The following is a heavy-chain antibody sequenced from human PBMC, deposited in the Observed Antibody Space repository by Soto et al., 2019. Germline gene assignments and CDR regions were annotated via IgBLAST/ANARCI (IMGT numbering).Heavy chain of an antibody. CDR1: GYTFTSYW. D-gene: IGHD4-17*01. V-gene: IGHV5-10-1*03. J-gene: IGHJ1*01. Sequence: VQLVPSGAGVKKPGESLTISCRASGYTFTSYWISWVRQTPGKGLEWMGRIDPSDSYTNYSPSFQGHVTISADKSITTAYLQWSRLKATDTAIYYCARHGYGDYGEYFQHWGQGTLVTVSS. CDR2: IDPSDSYT. CDR3: ARHGYGDYGEYFQH.